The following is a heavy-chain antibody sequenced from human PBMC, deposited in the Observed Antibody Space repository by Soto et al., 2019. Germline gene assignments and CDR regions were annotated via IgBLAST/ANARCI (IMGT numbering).Heavy chain of an antibody. V-gene: IGHV3-11*01. CDR1: GFLFSHYY. J-gene: IGHJ5*02. CDR3: ATGDWSRTNNFDT. Sequence: NLLESGGGLVKPGGSLRLSCEGSGFLFSHYYMSWIRQGPEKRLELFAYISSNSTAFYYADSVKGRFTVSKDDAKKSVFLQMTSVTSDDTATYYCATGDWSRTNNFDTWGQGTQVIVSA. CDR2: ISSNSTAF. D-gene: IGHD2-2*01.